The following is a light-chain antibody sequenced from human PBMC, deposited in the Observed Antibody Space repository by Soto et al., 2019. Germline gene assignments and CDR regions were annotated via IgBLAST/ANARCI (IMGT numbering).Light chain of an antibody. CDR2: AAS. J-gene: IGKJ2*01. CDR1: QSVGNY. CDR3: QQSRSFPHT. Sequence: DIQMTQSPSSLSASVGDRVTITCRASQSVGNYLNWYQQKPGKAPKLLIYAASSLLSGVPSRFSGSASGTAFTRTISILQPEDCATYYCQQSRSFPHTFGQGTNLEIK. V-gene: IGKV1-39*01.